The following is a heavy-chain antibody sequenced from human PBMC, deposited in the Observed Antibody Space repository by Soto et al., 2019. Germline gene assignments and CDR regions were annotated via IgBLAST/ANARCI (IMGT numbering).Heavy chain of an antibody. J-gene: IGHJ6*03. V-gene: IGHV4-39*01. CDR2: IYYSGST. CDR1: GGSISSSSYY. Sequence: PSETLSLTCTLSGGSISSSSYYWGWIRQPPGKGLEWIGSIYYSGSTYYNPSLKSRVTISVDTSKNQFSLKLSSVTAADTAVYYCARRLHSSIDYYYYMDVWGKGTTVTVSS. CDR3: ARRLHSSIDYYYYMDV.